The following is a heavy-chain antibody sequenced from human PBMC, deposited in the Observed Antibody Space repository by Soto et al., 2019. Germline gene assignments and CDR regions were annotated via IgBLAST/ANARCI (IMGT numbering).Heavy chain of an antibody. V-gene: IGHV3-30*18. CDR2: ISSDGSKK. Sequence: QVQLVESGGGVVQPGRSLRVSCAASGFTFSYYGMHWVRQAPGKGLEWVAAISSDGSKKNYAESVKGRFTISRDNSKNTLNLQLNSLKVEDTAMYYCAKDRFSSETYIDYWGQGTLVTVSS. CDR1: GFTFSYYG. D-gene: IGHD3-22*01. CDR3: AKDRFSSETYIDY. J-gene: IGHJ4*02.